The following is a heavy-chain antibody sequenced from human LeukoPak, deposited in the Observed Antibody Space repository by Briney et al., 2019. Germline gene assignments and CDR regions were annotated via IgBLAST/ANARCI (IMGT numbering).Heavy chain of an antibody. CDR1: GFTFSSYG. D-gene: IGHD2-15*01. Sequence: GGSLRLSCAASGFTFSSYGMHWVRQAPGKGLEWVAVISYDGSNKYYADSVKGRFTISRDNSKNTLYLQMNSLRAEDTAVYYCAREAANFSAFDIWGQGTMVTVSS. CDR2: ISYDGSNK. V-gene: IGHV3-30*03. J-gene: IGHJ3*02. CDR3: AREAANFSAFDI.